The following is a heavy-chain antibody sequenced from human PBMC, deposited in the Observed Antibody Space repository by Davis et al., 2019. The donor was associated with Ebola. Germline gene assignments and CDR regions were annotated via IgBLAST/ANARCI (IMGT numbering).Heavy chain of an antibody. Sequence: PAGSLRLSCAASGLTFSPYLMTWIRQAPWKGPEWVATIKPDGSEKYYVDSVKGRFTISRDNAKNSLYLQMNSLRAEDTAVYYCAIYSRAPEDWGQGTLVTVSS. V-gene: IGHV3-7*01. D-gene: IGHD5-18*01. CDR3: AIYSRAPED. CDR1: GLTFSPYL. J-gene: IGHJ4*02. CDR2: IKPDGSEK.